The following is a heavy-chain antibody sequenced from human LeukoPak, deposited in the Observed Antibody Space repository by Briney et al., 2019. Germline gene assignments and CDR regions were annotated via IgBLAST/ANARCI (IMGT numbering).Heavy chain of an antibody. CDR2: ISSNGGST. CDR1: GFTFSSYA. Sequence: PGGSLRLSCAASGFTFSSYAMHWVRQAPGKGLEYVSAISSNGGSTYYANSVKGRFTISRDNSKNALYLQMNSLRAEDTAIYYCAKNGDRGAYCSGGSCYPYYYYNMDVWGKGTTVTISS. V-gene: IGHV3-64*01. CDR3: AKNGDRGAYCSGGSCYPYYYYNMDV. J-gene: IGHJ6*03. D-gene: IGHD2-15*01.